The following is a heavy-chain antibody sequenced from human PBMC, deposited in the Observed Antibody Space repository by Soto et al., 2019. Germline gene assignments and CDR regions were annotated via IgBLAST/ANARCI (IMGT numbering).Heavy chain of an antibody. J-gene: IGHJ5*02. CDR2: IIPIFGTA. D-gene: IGHD3-9*01. Sequence: QVQLVQSGAEVKKPGSSVKVSCKASGGTFSSYAISWVRQAPGQGLEWMGGIIPIFGTANYAQKFQGRVTITEDKSTSTAYMELSSLRSEDTAVYDCARMYYDILTGYYKAWFDPCGHGTLVTVSS. CDR1: GGTFSSYA. CDR3: ARMYYDILTGYYKAWFDP. V-gene: IGHV1-69*06.